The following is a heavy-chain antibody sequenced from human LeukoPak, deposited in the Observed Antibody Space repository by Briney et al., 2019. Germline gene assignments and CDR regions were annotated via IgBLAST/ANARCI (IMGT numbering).Heavy chain of an antibody. J-gene: IGHJ6*02. Sequence: GSLRLSCAASGFTFSDYYMSWIRQAPGKGLERVSYISSSGSTIYYADSVKGRFTISRDNAKNSLYLQMNSLRAEDTAVYYCASGSSEYYYYYGMDVWGQGTTVTVSS. CDR3: ASGSSEYYYYYGMDV. D-gene: IGHD1-26*01. CDR2: ISSSGSTI. CDR1: GFTFSDYY. V-gene: IGHV3-11*01.